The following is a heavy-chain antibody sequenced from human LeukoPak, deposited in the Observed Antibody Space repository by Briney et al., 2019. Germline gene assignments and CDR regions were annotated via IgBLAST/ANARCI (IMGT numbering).Heavy chain of an antibody. V-gene: IGHV4-34*01. Sequence: SETLSLTCAVYGGSFSGYYWSWIRQPPGKGLEWIGEINHSGSTSYNPSLKSRVTISVDTSKNQFSLKLSSVTAADTAVYYCARLITYYYGSGRPHFDYWGQGTLVTVSS. D-gene: IGHD3-10*01. CDR2: INHSGST. J-gene: IGHJ4*02. CDR3: ARLITYYYGSGRPHFDY. CDR1: GGSFSGYY.